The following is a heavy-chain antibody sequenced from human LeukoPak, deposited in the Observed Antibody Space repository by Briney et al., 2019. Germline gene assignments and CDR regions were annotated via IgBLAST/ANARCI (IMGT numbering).Heavy chain of an antibody. V-gene: IGHV3-30*18. CDR1: GFTFSSYG. CDR3: AKDSPVGGYFDY. J-gene: IGHJ4*02. D-gene: IGHD2-15*01. Sequence: GRSLRLSCAAPGFTFSSYGMHWVRQAPGKGLEWVAVISYDGSNKYYADSVKGRFTISRDNSKNTLYLQMNSLRAEDTAVYYCAKDSPVGGYFDYWGQGTLVTVSS. CDR2: ISYDGSNK.